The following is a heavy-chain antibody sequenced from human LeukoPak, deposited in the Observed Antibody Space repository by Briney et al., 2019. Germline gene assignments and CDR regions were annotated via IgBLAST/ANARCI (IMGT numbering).Heavy chain of an antibody. J-gene: IGHJ6*02. Sequence: SETLSLTCTVSGGSISSNSYYWGWIRQPPGKGLEWIGSIYYGGSTYYNPSLKSRVTISVDTSKNQFSLKVNSVTAADTAVYYCARDAGHQLSRRNYYAMDVWGQGTTVTVSS. D-gene: IGHD2-2*01. CDR1: GGSISSNSYY. CDR3: ARDAGHQLSRRNYYAMDV. V-gene: IGHV4-39*07. CDR2: IYYGGST.